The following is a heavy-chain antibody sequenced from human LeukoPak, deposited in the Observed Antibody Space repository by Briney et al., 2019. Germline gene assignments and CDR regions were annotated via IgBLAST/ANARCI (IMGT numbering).Heavy chain of an antibody. V-gene: IGHV1-2*06. Sequence: ASVKVSCKASGYTFTDYYIHWVRQAPGQGLEWMGRINPDRGGTDYAEKFQGRVTMTRDTSINTAYMEVTWLRSDDTAVYYCARRRYCSSTSCYAVNYYFDYWGQGTLVTVSS. D-gene: IGHD2-2*01. CDR1: GYTFTDYY. CDR2: INPDRGGT. CDR3: ARRRYCSSTSCYAVNYYFDY. J-gene: IGHJ4*02.